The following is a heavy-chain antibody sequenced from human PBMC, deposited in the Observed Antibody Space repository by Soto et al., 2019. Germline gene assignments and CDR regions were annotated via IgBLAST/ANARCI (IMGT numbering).Heavy chain of an antibody. V-gene: IGHV1-8*01. CDR3: ARGVLWFGELFNSAYYYGMDV. D-gene: IGHD3-10*01. CDR1: GYTFTSYD. J-gene: IGHJ6*02. CDR2: MNPNSGNT. Sequence: ASVTVSCKASGYTFTSYDINWVRQATGQGLAWMGWMNPNSGNTGYAQKFQGRVTMTRNTSISTAYMELSSLRSEDTAVYYCARGVLWFGELFNSAYYYGMDVWGQGTTVTVSS.